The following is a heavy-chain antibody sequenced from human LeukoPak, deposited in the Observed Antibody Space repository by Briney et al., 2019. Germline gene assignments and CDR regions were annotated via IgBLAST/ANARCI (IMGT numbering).Heavy chain of an antibody. V-gene: IGHV3-30-3*01. CDR1: GLTFTNYA. CDR3: ARDRFWSRGFKSGGPLHYFDY. CDR2: MSFDGDNE. J-gene: IGHJ4*02. Sequence: PGGSLRLSCAASGLTFTNYAIHWVRQVPGKGLEWVAVMSFDGDNEHYADSVKGRFTISRDNSKNTLYLQMNSLRAEDTAVYYCARDRFWSRGFKSGGPLHYFDYWGQGTLVTVSS. D-gene: IGHD1-14*01.